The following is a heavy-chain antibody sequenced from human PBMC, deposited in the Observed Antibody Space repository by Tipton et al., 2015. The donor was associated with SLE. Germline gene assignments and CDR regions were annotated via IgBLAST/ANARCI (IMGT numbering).Heavy chain of an antibody. Sequence: QSGAEVKKPGASVKVSCKASGYTFTSYYMHWVRQAPGQGLEWMGIINPSGGSTSYAQKFQGRVTMTRDTSTSTVYMELRSLTSDDTAVYYCAREEGIYFHYWGQGTLVTVSS. V-gene: IGHV1-46*01. CDR2: INPSGGST. CDR3: AREEGIYFHY. J-gene: IGHJ4*02. CDR1: GYTFTSYY.